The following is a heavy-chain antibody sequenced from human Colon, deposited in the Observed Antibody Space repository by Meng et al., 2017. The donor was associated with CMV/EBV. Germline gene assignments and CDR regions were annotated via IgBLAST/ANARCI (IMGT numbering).Heavy chain of an antibody. CDR2: IKSKVDGETT. CDR3: TAEAPYDIYPLDY. D-gene: IGHD2-21*01. J-gene: IGHJ4*02. V-gene: IGHV3-15*05. CDR1: YLTFGGAW. Sequence: VTRVVFGRELVKPEGSLRLSCVASYLTFGGAWMRWVRQAPGKGLEWVGLIKSKVDGETTQYAAPVKGRFTISRDDSKNMVYLQMNSLRTDDTAVYYCTAEAPYDIYPLDYWGQGTLVTVSS.